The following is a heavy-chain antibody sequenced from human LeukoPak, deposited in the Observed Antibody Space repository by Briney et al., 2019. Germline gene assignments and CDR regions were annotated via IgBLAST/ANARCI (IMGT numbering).Heavy chain of an antibody. V-gene: IGHV3-30*04. J-gene: IGHJ4*02. CDR1: GFTFSSYA. CDR3: AGVREYTYYFDY. D-gene: IGHD3-10*01. CDR2: ISYDGSNK. Sequence: PGGSLRLSCAASGFTFSSYAMHWVRQAPGKGLEWVAVISYDGSNKYYADSVKGRFTISRDNSKNTLYLQMNSLRAEDTAVYYCAGVREYTYYFDYWGQGTLVTVSS.